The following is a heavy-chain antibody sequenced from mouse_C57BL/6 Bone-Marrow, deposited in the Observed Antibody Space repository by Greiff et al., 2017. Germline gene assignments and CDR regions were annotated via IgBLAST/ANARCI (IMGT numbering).Heavy chain of an antibody. J-gene: IGHJ1*03. CDR1: GYTFTSYW. D-gene: IGHD1-1*01. CDR2: INPSSGYT. V-gene: IGHV1-7*01. CDR3: ARRAYGSIWYVDV. Sequence: QVQLQQSGAELAKPGASVKLSCTASGYTFTSYWMHWVKQRPGQGLEWIGYINPSSGYTKYNQKFKDKATLTADKSSSTAYMQLSSLTSEDSAVYYCARRAYGSIWYVDVWGTGTTVTVSS.